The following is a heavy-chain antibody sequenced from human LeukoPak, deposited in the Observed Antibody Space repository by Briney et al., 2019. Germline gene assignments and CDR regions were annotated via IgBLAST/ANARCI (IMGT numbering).Heavy chain of an antibody. CDR2: ITLSGGST. Sequence: PGGSLRLSCAASGFTFSYYDMSWVRQAPGKGLEWVASITLSGGSTFYADSVKGRFTISRGNSKNTLYLQMNSLSAEDTAVYYCAKRGNPAVGHHYLDVWGKGTTVSVSS. V-gene: IGHV3-23*01. CDR1: GFTFSYYD. J-gene: IGHJ6*03. CDR3: AKRGNPAVGHHYLDV. D-gene: IGHD2-2*01.